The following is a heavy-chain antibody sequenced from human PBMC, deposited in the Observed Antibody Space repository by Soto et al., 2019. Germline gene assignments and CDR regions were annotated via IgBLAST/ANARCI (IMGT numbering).Heavy chain of an antibody. CDR2: ISAYNGNT. CDR3: ARGRQQLDNYYYGMDV. D-gene: IGHD6-13*01. V-gene: IGHV1-18*04. CDR1: CFTFSSYG. J-gene: IGHJ6*02. Sequence: GGPVKGFPQASCFTFSSYGISWVRQAPGQGVEWMGWISAYNGNTNYAQKLQGRVTMTTDTSTSTAYMELRSLRSDDTAVYYCARGRQQLDNYYYGMDVWGQGTTVTVSS.